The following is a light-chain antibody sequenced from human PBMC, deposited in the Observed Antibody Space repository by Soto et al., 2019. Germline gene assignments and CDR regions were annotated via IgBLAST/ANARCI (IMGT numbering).Light chain of an antibody. CDR3: QQYGSSSWT. J-gene: IGKJ1*01. Sequence: EIVLTQSPATLSLSPGERATLSCRASQSVSNNYLAWYQQKPGQAPRLLIYGASSRATGIPDRFSGSGSGAEFTLTISRLEPEDFAVYYCQQYGSSSWTFGQGTKWIS. CDR1: QSVSNNY. CDR2: GAS. V-gene: IGKV3-20*01.